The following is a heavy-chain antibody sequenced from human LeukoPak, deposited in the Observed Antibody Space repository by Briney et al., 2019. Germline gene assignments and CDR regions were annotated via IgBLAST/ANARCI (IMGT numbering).Heavy chain of an antibody. CDR2: IYHNGST. J-gene: IGHJ4*02. CDR1: RGSISSGAYY. CDR3: ARSSSSPRLDY. Sequence: SQTLSLTCTVSRGSISSGAYYWSWIRQHPGKGLEWLGYIYHNGSTYYNPSLESRISILLDPSKNQFSLKLSSVTAADTALYYCARSSSSPRLDYWGQGTLVTVSA. D-gene: IGHD6-6*01. V-gene: IGHV4-31*03.